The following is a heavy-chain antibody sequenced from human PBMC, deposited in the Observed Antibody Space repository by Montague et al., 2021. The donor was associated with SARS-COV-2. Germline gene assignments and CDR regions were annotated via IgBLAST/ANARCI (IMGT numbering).Heavy chain of an antibody. Sequence: TLSLTCAVSGGSINSGGYSWSWIRQSPGKGLEWIGYILHSGSTYYSPSLWSRVTISVDRSKSQFSLNLTSMTAADTAVYFCARVASPRGAFDVWGQGTVVTVSS. CDR3: ARVASPRGAFDV. V-gene: IGHV4-30-2*06. CDR2: ILHSGST. J-gene: IGHJ3*01. D-gene: IGHD3-10*01. CDR1: GGSINSGGYS.